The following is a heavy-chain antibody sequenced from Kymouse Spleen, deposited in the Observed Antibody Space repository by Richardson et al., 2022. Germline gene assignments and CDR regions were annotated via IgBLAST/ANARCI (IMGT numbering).Heavy chain of an antibody. D-gene: IGHD3-10*01. CDR3: ARITMVRGVSGYFDL. Sequence: QLQLQESGPGLVKPSETLSLTCTVSGGSISSSSYYWGWIRQPPGKGLEWIGSIYYSGSTYYNPSLKSRVTISVDTSKNQFSLKLSSVTAADTAVYYCARITMVRGVSGYFDLWGRGTLVTVSS. J-gene: IGHJ2*01. V-gene: IGHV4-39*01. CDR1: GGSISSSSYY. CDR2: IYYSGST.